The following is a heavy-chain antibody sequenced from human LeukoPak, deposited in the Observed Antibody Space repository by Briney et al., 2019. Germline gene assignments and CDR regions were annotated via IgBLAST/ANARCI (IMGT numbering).Heavy chain of an antibody. V-gene: IGHV3-11*04. Sequence: GGSLRLSCAASGFTFSDYYMSWIRQAPGKGLEWVSYISSSGSTIYYADSVKGRFTISRDNAKNSLYLQMNSLRAEDTAVYYCARDRRQGVVDFGFDPWGQGTLVTVSS. CDR2: ISSSGSTI. J-gene: IGHJ5*02. D-gene: IGHD2-15*01. CDR3: ARDRRQGVVDFGFDP. CDR1: GFTFSDYY.